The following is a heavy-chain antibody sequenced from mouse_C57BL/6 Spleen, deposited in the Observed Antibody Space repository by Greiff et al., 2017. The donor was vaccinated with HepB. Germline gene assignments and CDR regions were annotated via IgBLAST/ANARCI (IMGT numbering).Heavy chain of an antibody. D-gene: IGHD4-1*01. V-gene: IGHV1-80*01. Sequence: VQLVESGAELVKPGASVKISCKASGYAFSSYWMNWVKQRPGKGLEWIGQIYPGDGDTNYNGKFKGKATLTADKSSSTAYMQLSSLTSEDSAVYFCAREVNWDFFDYWGQGTTLTVSS. CDR2: IYPGDGDT. J-gene: IGHJ2*01. CDR1: GYAFSSYW. CDR3: AREVNWDFFDY.